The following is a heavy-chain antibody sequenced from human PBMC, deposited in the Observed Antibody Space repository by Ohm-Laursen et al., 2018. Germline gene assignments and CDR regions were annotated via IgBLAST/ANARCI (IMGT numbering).Heavy chain of an antibody. Sequence: SLRLSCAASGFTVSSNYMSWVRQAPGKGLEWVSVIYSGGSTYYADSVKGRFTISRDNSKNTLYLQMNSLRAEDTAVYYCARVLWFGELLNWFDPWGQGTLVTVSS. J-gene: IGHJ5*02. V-gene: IGHV3-66*01. CDR2: IYSGGST. CDR1: GFTVSSNY. CDR3: ARVLWFGELLNWFDP. D-gene: IGHD3-10*01.